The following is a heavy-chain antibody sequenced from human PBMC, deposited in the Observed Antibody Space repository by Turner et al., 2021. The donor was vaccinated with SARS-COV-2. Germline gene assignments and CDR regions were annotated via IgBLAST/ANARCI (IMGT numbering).Heavy chain of an antibody. D-gene: IGHD1-1*01. CDR2: ISPTGTTM. Sequence: EVHLVESGGGLVQPGGSLRLYCAASGLTFINYDMNWVRRAPGKGLELVSYISPTGTTMYYADSVKGRFTISRDNAKNSLYLQMDSLRADDTALYYCVTKKFGTTYFQSWGQGTLVTVSS. V-gene: IGHV3-48*03. J-gene: IGHJ4*02. CDR1: GLTFINYD. CDR3: VTKKFGTTYFQS.